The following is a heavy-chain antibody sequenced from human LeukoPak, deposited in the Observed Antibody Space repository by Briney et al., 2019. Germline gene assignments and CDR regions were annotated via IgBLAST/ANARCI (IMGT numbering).Heavy chain of an antibody. D-gene: IGHD1-26*01. J-gene: IGHJ4*02. V-gene: IGHV1-69*01. CDR1: GGTFSSYA. Sequence: PRASVKVSCKASGGTFSSYAISWVRQAPGQGLEWMGGIIPIFGTANYAQKFQGRVTITADESTSTAYMELSRLRSEDTAVYYCAKPRPEWELLLDYWGQGTLVTVSS. CDR3: AKPRPEWELLLDY. CDR2: IIPIFGTA.